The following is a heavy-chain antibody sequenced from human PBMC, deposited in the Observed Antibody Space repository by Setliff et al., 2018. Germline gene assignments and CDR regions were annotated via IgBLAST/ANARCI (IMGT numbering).Heavy chain of an antibody. CDR2: ISNGGGAV. CDR1: GFNFSNYE. Sequence: GGSLRLSCSGSGFNFSNYEINWVRQAPGKGLEWISYISNGGGAVKYADSVKGRFTISRDNSKNTLYLQMNSLRPEDTAVYYCARTCSGSGCYAGLESWGQGTPVTVSS. D-gene: IGHD2-15*01. J-gene: IGHJ4*02. CDR3: ARTCSGSGCYAGLES. V-gene: IGHV3-48*03.